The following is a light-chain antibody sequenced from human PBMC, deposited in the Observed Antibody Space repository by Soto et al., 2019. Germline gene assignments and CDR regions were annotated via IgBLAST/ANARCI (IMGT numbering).Light chain of an antibody. CDR3: QQYDNWPYT. CDR1: QSFSNN. Sequence: EIVMTRSPATLSVSPGERATLSCRASQSFSNNLAWYQQKPGQAPRLLIYGASTRATAIPARFSGSGSGTEFTLTISSMQSEDFAVYFCQQYDNWPYTFGQGTKVDIK. J-gene: IGKJ2*01. CDR2: GAS. V-gene: IGKV3-15*01.